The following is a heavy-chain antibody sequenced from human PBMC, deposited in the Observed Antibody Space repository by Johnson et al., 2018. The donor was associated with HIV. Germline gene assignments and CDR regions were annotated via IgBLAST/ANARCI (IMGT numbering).Heavy chain of an antibody. Sequence: VQLVESGGGVVQPGRSLRLSCAASGFSSRSYDMHWVRQRTGKGLEWVSGIGTAGDTYYPASVKGRFTISRVNDKNSLYLQRNSLRAGDTAVYYCVAATGANGLDIWGQGTKVTVSS. CDR3: VAATGANGLDI. CDR2: IGTAGDT. J-gene: IGHJ3*02. CDR1: GFSSRSYD. D-gene: IGHD1-26*01. V-gene: IGHV3-13*01.